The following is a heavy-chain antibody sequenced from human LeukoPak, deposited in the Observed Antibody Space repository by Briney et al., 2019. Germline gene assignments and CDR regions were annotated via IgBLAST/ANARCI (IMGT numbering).Heavy chain of an antibody. V-gene: IGHV3-15*01. D-gene: IGHD6-13*01. CDR3: TTEWQLVLENWFDP. J-gene: IGHJ5*02. CDR1: GFTFSNAW. Sequence: GGSLRLSCAASGFTFSNAWMSWVRQAPGKGLEWVGRIKSKTDGGTTDYAALVKGRFTISRDDSKNTLYLQMNSLKTEDTAVYYCTTEWQLVLENWFDPWGQGTLVTVSS. CDR2: IKSKTDGGTT.